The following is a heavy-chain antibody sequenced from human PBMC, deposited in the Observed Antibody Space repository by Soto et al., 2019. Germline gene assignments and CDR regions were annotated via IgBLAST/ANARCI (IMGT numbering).Heavy chain of an antibody. Sequence: ASVKVSCKASGYTFTNYAMHWVRQAPGQRLEWMGWINAGHGNTKYSQIFEGRVTITRDTSATIAYMELSSLRSEDTAVYYCARSEQYYESSGYYYPSGYYYYGMDVWGQGTTVTVS. CDR1: GYTFTNYA. J-gene: IGHJ6*02. D-gene: IGHD3-22*01. CDR2: INAGHGNT. V-gene: IGHV1-3*01. CDR3: ARSEQYYESSGYYYPSGYYYYGMDV.